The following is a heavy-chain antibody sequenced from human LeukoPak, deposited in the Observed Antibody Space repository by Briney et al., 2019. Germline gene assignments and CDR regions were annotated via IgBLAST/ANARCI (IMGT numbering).Heavy chain of an antibody. CDR1: GGTFSSYA. Sequence: SVKVSCKASGGTFSSYAVSWVRQAPGQGLEWMGGIIPIFGTANYAQKFQGRVTITADESTSTAYMELSSLRSEDTAVYYCAIPEDCSGGSCNHLFPLDYWGQGTLVTVSS. D-gene: IGHD2-15*01. V-gene: IGHV1-69*13. CDR2: IIPIFGTA. J-gene: IGHJ4*02. CDR3: AIPEDCSGGSCNHLFPLDY.